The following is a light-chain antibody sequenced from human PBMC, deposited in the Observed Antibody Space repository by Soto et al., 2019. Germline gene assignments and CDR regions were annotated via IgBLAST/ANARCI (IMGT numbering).Light chain of an antibody. J-gene: IGKJ4*01. CDR1: QSVSRY. Sequence: EIGLTQSPATLSLSPGDRATLSCRASQSVSRYLAWYQQKPGQAPRLLIHDTSTRATGVPETFSGSGSGTEFTLTISSLQPEDSAMYYCQQRFSWPPTFGRGTHVEIK. CDR3: QQRFSWPPT. V-gene: IGKV3-11*01. CDR2: DTS.